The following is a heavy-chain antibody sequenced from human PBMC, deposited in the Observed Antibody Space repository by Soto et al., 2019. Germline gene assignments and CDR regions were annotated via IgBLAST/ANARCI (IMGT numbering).Heavy chain of an antibody. D-gene: IGHD2-2*01. Sequence: HPGGSLRLSCAASGFTFSSYAMSWVRQAPGKGLEWVSAISGSGGSTYYADSVKGRFTISRDNSKNTLYLQMNSLRAEDTAVYYCAKKDKGSTSYYYYYGMDVWGQGTTVTVSS. V-gene: IGHV3-23*01. CDR1: GFTFSSYA. CDR2: ISGSGGST. J-gene: IGHJ6*02. CDR3: AKKDKGSTSYYYYYGMDV.